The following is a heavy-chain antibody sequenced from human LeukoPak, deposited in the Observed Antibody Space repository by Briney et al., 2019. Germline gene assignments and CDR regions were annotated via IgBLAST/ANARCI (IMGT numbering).Heavy chain of an antibody. V-gene: IGHV4-61*01. CDR2: IYYSGST. CDR3: AADKRQQVTNSIYYYYGMDV. J-gene: IGHJ6*02. CDR1: GXSVSSGSDY. D-gene: IGHD6-13*01. Sequence: SSETLSLTCTVSGXSVSSGSDYWSWIRQPPGKGLEWIGYIYYSGSTNYNSSLKSRVTISIDTSKNQFSLMLSSVTAADTAVYYCAADKRQQVTNSIYYYYGMDVWGQGTTVTVSS.